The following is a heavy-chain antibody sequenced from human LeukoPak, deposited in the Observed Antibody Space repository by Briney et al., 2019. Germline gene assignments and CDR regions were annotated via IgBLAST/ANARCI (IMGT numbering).Heavy chain of an antibody. CDR3: AKVTGRQQLIELFDY. CDR1: VFTFSTFA. V-gene: IGHV3-30*18. D-gene: IGHD3-10*01. Sequence: GRSLRLSCAASVFTFSTFAMHWVRLSPGKGLEWVAVISYDGSNKYYAYSVKGRFTISRDNSQNTLYLQMNNLRPEDTAMYYCAKVTGRQQLIELFDYWGQGTLVTVSS. J-gene: IGHJ4*02. CDR2: ISYDGSNK.